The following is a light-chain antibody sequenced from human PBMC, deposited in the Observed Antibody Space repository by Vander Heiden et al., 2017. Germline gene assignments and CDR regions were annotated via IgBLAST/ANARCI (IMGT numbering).Light chain of an antibody. Sequence: VLTQSPATLSLSPGERATLSCRASQSVSKYLAWYQQKPGQAPRLLIYETSNRATGTPARFSGSGSETNFSLTISSLEAADSAVYYCQQRSNWPRVTFGGGTKVEIK. CDR2: ETS. V-gene: IGKV3-11*01. CDR1: QSVSKY. J-gene: IGKJ4*01. CDR3: QQRSNWPRVT.